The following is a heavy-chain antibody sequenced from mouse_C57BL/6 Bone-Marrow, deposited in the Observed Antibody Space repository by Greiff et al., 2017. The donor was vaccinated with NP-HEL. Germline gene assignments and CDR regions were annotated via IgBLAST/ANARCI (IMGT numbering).Heavy chain of an antibody. V-gene: IGHV8-8*01. CDR3: ARMDVYYYGSSFHFDY. Sequence: QVTLKVSGPGILQPSQTLSLTCSFSGFSLSTFGMGVGWIRQPSGKGLEWLAHIWWDDDKYYNPALKSRLTISKDTSKNQVFLKIANVDTADTATYYCARMDVYYYGSSFHFDYWGQGTTLTVSS. J-gene: IGHJ2*01. D-gene: IGHD1-1*01. CDR1: GFSLSTFGMG. CDR2: IWWDDDK.